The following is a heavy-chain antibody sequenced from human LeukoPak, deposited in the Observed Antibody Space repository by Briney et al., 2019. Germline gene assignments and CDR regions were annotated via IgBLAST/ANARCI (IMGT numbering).Heavy chain of an antibody. V-gene: IGHV1-3*01. Sequence: ASVKVSCKASGYTFTSYAMHWVRQAPGQKLEWMGWINAGNGNTKYSQKFQGRVTITRDTSASTAYMELSSLRSEDTAVYYCARATRYSYGYGAFDIWGQGTMVTVSS. CDR2: INAGNGNT. D-gene: IGHD5-18*01. J-gene: IGHJ3*02. CDR3: ARATRYSYGYGAFDI. CDR1: GYTFTSYA.